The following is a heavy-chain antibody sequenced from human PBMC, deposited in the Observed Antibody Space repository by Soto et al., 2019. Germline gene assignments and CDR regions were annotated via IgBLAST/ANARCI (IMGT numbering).Heavy chain of an antibody. CDR2: INPSGGST. D-gene: IGHD2-15*01. J-gene: IGHJ5*02. Sequence: ASVKVSCKASGYTFTSYYMHWVRQAPGQGLEWMGIINPSGGSTNYAQKFQGRVTITRDTSTSTVYMELSSLRSEDTAVYYCARAYCSGGSCYFEGYWFDPWGQGTLVTVSS. CDR1: GYTFTSYY. V-gene: IGHV1-46*03. CDR3: ARAYCSGGSCYFEGYWFDP.